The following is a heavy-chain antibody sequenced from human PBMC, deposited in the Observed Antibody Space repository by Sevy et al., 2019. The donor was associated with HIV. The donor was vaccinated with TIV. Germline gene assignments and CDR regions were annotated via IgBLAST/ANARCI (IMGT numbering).Heavy chain of an antibody. CDR3: ARGENNDEFFQY. Sequence: GGSLRLSCTVSGFIFSNFAMHWVRQAPGKGLEWVAVTSYDDNHKYYADSVKGRFTVSRDNSRNILSLEMSSLRRDDTAVYYCARGENNDEFFQYWGQGTLVTVSS. D-gene: IGHD1-26*01. J-gene: IGHJ1*01. V-gene: IGHV3-30*04. CDR2: TSYDDNHK. CDR1: GFIFSNFA.